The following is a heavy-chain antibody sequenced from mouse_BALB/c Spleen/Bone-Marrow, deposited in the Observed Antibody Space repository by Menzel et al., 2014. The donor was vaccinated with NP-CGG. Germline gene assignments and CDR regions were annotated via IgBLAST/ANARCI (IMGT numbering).Heavy chain of an antibody. CDR2: INPGSGGT. CDR1: GHAFTNYL. CDR3: ARRNRDYYAMDY. Sequence: LVESGAELVRPGTSVKVSCKASGHAFTNYLLEWVKQRPGQGLEWIGVINPGSGGTKYNEKFKGKATLTVDKSSSTAYMQLSSLTSDGSAVYFCARRNRDYYAMDYWGQGTSVTVSS. J-gene: IGHJ4*01. V-gene: IGHV1-54*01.